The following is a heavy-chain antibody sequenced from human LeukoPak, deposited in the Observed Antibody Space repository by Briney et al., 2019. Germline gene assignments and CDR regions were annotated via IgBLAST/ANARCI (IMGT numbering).Heavy chain of an antibody. CDR1: GGSISSYY. D-gene: IGHD4-23*01. Sequence: PSETLSLTCTVSGGSISSYYWSWIRQPPGKGLEWIGYIYYSGSTNYNPSLKSRVTISVDTSKNQFSLKLSSVTAADTAVYYCARDRYGGNGWWVAFDIWGQGTMVTVSS. CDR2: IYYSGST. J-gene: IGHJ3*02. CDR3: ARDRYGGNGWWVAFDI. V-gene: IGHV4-59*01.